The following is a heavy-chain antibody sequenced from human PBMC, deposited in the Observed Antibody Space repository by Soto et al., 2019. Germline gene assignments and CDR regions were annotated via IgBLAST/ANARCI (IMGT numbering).Heavy chain of an antibody. CDR1: GFTFSSYS. V-gene: IGHV3-23*01. CDR3: AKGSYGGYGMDV. Sequence: GGALRLSCAASGFTFSSYSMSWVRQAPGKGLEWVSAISGSGGSTYYADSVKGRFTISRDNSKNTLYLQMNSLRAEDTAVYYCAKGSYGGYGMDVWGQGTTVTVSS. CDR2: ISGSGGST. J-gene: IGHJ6*02. D-gene: IGHD4-17*01.